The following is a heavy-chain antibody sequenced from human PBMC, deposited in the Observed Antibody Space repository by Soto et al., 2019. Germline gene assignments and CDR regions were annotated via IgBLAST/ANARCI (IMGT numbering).Heavy chain of an antibody. CDR1: GGSINHYY. D-gene: IGHD1-26*01. CDR3: ARLGGSYAVPHFDY. J-gene: IGHJ4*02. V-gene: IGHV4-59*08. CDR2: IYYSGPTT. Sequence: PSETLSLTRSVCGGSINHYYRTRNRQPPGKGLEWMGYIYYSGPTTNYNPSLKSRVTLSVDTSKNQFSLKLSSVTAADTAVYYCARLGGSYAVPHFDYWGQGTLVTVSS.